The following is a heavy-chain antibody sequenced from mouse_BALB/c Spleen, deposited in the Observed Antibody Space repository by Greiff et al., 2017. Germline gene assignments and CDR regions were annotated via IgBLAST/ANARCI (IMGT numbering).Heavy chain of an antibody. Sequence: VQLKQSGPELVKPGASVKISCKASGYTFTDYNMHWVKQSHGKSLEWIGYIYPYNGGTGYNQKFKSKATLTVDNSSSTAYMELRSLTSEDSAVYYCARTGGSTQYYFDYWGQGTTLTVSS. D-gene: IGHD1-1*01. V-gene: IGHV1S29*02. CDR3: ARTGGSTQYYFDY. J-gene: IGHJ2*01. CDR1: GYTFTDYN. CDR2: IYPYNGGT.